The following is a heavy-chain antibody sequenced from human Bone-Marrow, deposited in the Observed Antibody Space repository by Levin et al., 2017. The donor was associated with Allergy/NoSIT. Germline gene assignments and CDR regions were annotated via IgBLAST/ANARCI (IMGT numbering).Heavy chain of an antibody. V-gene: IGHV4-34*01. CDR3: ARRPPLSGMDV. Sequence: SETLSLTCAVNGGSLSDYYWIWIRQSPGKGLEWIGEISQSGSTTYNPSLKSRVTMSVDTSKNQFSLKLSFVTAADTAVYYCARRPPLSGMDVWGQGTTVTVSS. CDR1: GGSLSDYY. J-gene: IGHJ6*02. CDR2: ISQSGST.